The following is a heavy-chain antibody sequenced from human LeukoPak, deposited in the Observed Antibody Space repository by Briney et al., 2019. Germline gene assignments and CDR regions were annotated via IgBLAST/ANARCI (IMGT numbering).Heavy chain of an antibody. CDR3: ARGHYGDYFDY. Sequence: GGSLRLSCAASGFTFGNYWMHWFRQVPGKGRLWVARINTDGRTITYADSVKGRFTISRDNAKNQVYLQMRSLRAEDTAVYYCARGHYGDYFDYWGQGTLIIVSS. CDR1: GFTFGNYW. V-gene: IGHV3-74*01. CDR2: INTDGRTI. J-gene: IGHJ4*02. D-gene: IGHD4-17*01.